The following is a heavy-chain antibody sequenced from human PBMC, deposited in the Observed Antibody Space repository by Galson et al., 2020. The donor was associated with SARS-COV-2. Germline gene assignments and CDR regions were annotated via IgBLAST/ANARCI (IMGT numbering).Heavy chain of an antibody. Sequence: ASVKVSCKASGYTFTGYYMHWVRQAPGQGLEWMGWINPNRVAPTYAQKFQGRVTMTRDTSISTAYMELSRLRSDDTAVYYCARGMYSSTKTYYYYYYGMDVWGQGTTVTVSS. J-gene: IGHJ6*02. CDR1: GYTFTGYY. D-gene: IGHD2-2*01. V-gene: IGHV1-2*02. CDR3: ARGMYSSTKTYYYYYYGMDV. CDR2: INPNRVAP.